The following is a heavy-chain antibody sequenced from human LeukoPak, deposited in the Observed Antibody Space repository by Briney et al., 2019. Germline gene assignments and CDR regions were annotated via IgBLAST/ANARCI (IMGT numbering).Heavy chain of an antibody. CDR1: GFTVSNNY. J-gene: IGHJ4*02. V-gene: IGHV3-66*01. CDR3: ARDPPAVAANTYG. CDR2: IYSGGAT. Sequence: GGSLRLSCAASGFTVSNNYMRWVRQAPGKGLEWVSLIYSGGATLYADAVKGRFTISRDGSKNTLYLQMNSLRAEDTAVYYCARDPPAVAANTYGWGQGTLVTVSS. D-gene: IGHD6-6*01.